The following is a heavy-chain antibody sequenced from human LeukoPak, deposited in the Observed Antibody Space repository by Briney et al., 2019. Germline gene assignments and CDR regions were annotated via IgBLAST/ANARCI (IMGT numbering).Heavy chain of an antibody. CDR1: GYTFTSYY. D-gene: IGHD3-22*01. J-gene: IGHJ3*02. CDR2: INPSGGST. CDR3: ARDYSYDNIPDALDI. V-gene: IGHV1-46*01. Sequence: ASVKDSCKASGYTFTSYYIHWVRQAPGQALEWMGIINPSGGSTTYAQKFQGRVTMTRDTSTSTVYMELSSLRSEDTAVYYCARDYSYDNIPDALDIWGQGTMVTVSS.